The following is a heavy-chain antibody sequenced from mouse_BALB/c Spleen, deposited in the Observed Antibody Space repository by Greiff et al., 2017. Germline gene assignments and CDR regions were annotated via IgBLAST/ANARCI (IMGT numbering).Heavy chain of an antibody. CDR3: ARGGKHGGFAD. V-gene: IGHV3-2*02. Sequence: EVKLQESGPGLVKPSHSLSLSCTVTGYSFTSYYAWYWIRQFPGNLLEWMGYISYSGSTSYNQSFKSRISITRDTSKNQFFLQLNSVTTEDTATCDCARGGKHGGFADWGQGTLVTVSA. D-gene: IGHD2-1*01. J-gene: IGHJ3*01. CDR2: ISYSGST. CDR1: GYSFTSYYA.